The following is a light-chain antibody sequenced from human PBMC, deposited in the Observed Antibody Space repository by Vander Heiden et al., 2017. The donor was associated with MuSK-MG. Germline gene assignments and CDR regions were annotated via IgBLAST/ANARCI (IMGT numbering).Light chain of an antibody. CDR2: DAS. J-gene: IGKJ1*01. Sequence: MVLSHSLGTLSMSPGERATLSCRASQSVSSGYLAWYQQKPGQAPRLLIYDASSRATGIPDRFSGSGSGTDFTLTISGLEPEDFAVYYCQQDHSSSRTFGQGTKVEI. CDR1: QSVSSGY. CDR3: QQDHSSSRT. V-gene: IGKV3-20*01.